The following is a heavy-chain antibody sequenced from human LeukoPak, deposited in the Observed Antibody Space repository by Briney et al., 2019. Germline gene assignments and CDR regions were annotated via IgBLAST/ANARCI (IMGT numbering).Heavy chain of an antibody. V-gene: IGHV3-21*01. D-gene: IGHD6-19*01. CDR3: ARVQKRQWLVPDEGFDY. J-gene: IGHJ4*02. Sequence: SVKGRFTISRDNAKNSLYLQMNVLRAEDTAVYYCARVQKRQWLVPDEGFDYWGQGTLVSVSS.